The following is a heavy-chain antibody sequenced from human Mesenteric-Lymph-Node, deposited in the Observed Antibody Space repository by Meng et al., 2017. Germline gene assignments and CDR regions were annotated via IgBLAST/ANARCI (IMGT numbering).Heavy chain of an antibody. D-gene: IGHD4-17*01. CDR1: GGSISSSNW. J-gene: IGHJ4*02. CDR3: AREPYYGDEGIDY. V-gene: IGHV4-4*02. CDR2: IYHSGST. Sequence: QVQLRESDPGLVKPSGTLSLTCAVSGGSISSSNWWSWVRQPPGKGPEWIGEIYHSGSTNYNPSLKSRVTISVDKSKNQFSLKLSSVTAADTAVYYCAREPYYGDEGIDYWGQGTLVTVSS.